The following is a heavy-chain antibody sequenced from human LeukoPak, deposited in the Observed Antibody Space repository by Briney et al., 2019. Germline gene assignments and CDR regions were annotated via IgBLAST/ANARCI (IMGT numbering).Heavy chain of an antibody. Sequence: GGSLRLSCAASGFTFSSYSMNWVRQAPGKGLEWVSYISSSSSTIYYADSVKGRFTISRDNAKNSLYLQMNSLRAEDTAVYYCARPPNYYDSNGYSRWGQGTLVTVSS. D-gene: IGHD3-22*01. CDR1: GFTFSSYS. CDR3: ARPPNYYDSNGYSR. CDR2: ISSSSSTI. J-gene: IGHJ4*02. V-gene: IGHV3-48*01.